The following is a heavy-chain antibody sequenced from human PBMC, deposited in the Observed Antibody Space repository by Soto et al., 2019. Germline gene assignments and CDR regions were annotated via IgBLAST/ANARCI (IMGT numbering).Heavy chain of an antibody. CDR1: GFTFSGDW. J-gene: IGHJ4*02. Sequence: EVQLVESGGGLVQPGGSLRLSCAASGFTFSGDWMHWVRQGAGNGLVWVSRINMDGSSTNYADSVKGRFTISRDNAKNTLFLQMNSLSVDDPAVYFCARGPHGLYNDDDWGRGALGTVAS. V-gene: IGHV3-74*01. CDR2: INMDGSST. CDR3: ARGPHGLYNDDD. D-gene: IGHD1-1*01.